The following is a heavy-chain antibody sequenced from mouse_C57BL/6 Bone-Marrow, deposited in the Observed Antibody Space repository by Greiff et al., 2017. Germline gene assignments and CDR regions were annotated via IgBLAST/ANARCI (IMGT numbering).Heavy chain of an antibody. D-gene: IGHD1-1*01. CDR1: GFNIKDYY. J-gene: IGHJ1*03. CDR3: APSTVVAPYWYFDV. CDR2: IAPEDGET. Sequence: VQLQQSGAELVKPGASVKLSCTASGFNIKDYYMHWVKQRTEQGLEWIGRIAPEDGETKYAPKFQGQATITADTSSNTAYLRLSSLTSEDTAVYYCAPSTVVAPYWYFDVWGTGTTVTVSS. V-gene: IGHV14-2*01.